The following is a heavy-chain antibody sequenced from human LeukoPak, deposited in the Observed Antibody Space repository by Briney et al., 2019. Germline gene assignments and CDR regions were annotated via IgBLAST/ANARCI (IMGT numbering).Heavy chain of an antibody. CDR3: ARAPAPYYYGSGTRFDY. CDR2: ISGSGGST. Sequence: GGSLRLSCAASGFTFSSYAMSWVRQAPGKGLEWVSAISGSGGSTYYADSVKGRFTISRDNSKNTLYLQMNSLRAEDTAVYYCARAPAPYYYGSGTRFDYWGQGTLVTVSS. V-gene: IGHV3-23*01. D-gene: IGHD3-10*01. J-gene: IGHJ4*02. CDR1: GFTFSSYA.